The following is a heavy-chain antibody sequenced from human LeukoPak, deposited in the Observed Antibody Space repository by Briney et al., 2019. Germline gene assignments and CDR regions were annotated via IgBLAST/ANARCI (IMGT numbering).Heavy chain of an antibody. CDR3: VRDLGVDTSMIFFDY. CDR1: GYTFTDFG. V-gene: IGHV1-18*01. D-gene: IGHD5-18*01. J-gene: IGHJ4*02. Sequence: ASVKVSCKASGYTFTDFGVGWVRQAPGQGLEWMGWISAYNGNTNYVQKFQGRVSMTTDISTSTAYMELRSLRSDDTAVLYCVRDLGVDTSMIFFDYWGQGTRVTVSS. CDR2: ISAYNGNT.